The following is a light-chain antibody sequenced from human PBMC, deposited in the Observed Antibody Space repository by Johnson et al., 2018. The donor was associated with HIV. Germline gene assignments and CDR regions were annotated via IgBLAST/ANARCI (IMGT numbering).Light chain of an antibody. CDR2: KDN. CDR1: SSTIGNNF. CDR3: GTWDTSLSAGGV. V-gene: IGLV1-51*02. J-gene: IGLJ1*01. Sequence: QSVLTQPPSVSAAPGQKVTISCSGSSSTIGNNFVSWYQVLPGTAPKLLIYKDNERPSGIPDRFSGSKSGTSATLGITGLPTGDEADYYCGTWDTSLSAGGVFGTGTKVTVL.